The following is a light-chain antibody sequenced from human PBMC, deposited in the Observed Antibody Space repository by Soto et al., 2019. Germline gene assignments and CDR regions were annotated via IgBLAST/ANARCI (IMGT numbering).Light chain of an antibody. J-gene: IGLJ1*01. V-gene: IGLV1-40*01. CDR1: SSNIGAGCE. CDR3: QSYDRRLSASYV. CDR2: GNT. Sequence: QSVLTQPPSVSGAPGQRVTISCTGCSSNIGAGCEVHWYQHLPGKAPKLLIYGNTNRPSGVPDRFSGSKSGTSASLAITGLQAEDEADYYCQSYDRRLSASYVFGGGTKLTVL.